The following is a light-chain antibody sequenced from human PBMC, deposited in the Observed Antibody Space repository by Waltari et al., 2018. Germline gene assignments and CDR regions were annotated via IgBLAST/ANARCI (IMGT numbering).Light chain of an antibody. J-gene: IGKJ2*01. CDR1: QSISSY. CDR2: AAS. CDR3: QQSYSTHT. V-gene: IGKV1-39*01. Sequence: DIQMTQSPSPLSASVGDRVTITCRARQSISSYLNWYQQKPGKAPKLLIYAASSLQSGVPSRFSGSGSGTDFTLTISSLQPEDFATYYCQQSYSTHTFGQGTKLEIK.